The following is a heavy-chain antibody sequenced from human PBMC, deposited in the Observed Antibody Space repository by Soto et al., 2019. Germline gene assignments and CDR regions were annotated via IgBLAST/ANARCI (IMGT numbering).Heavy chain of an antibody. CDR3: ARVGRSIAAAGTHFDY. D-gene: IGHD6-13*01. V-gene: IGHV4-31*03. CDR1: GGSISSGGYY. CDR2: IYYSGST. J-gene: IGHJ4*02. Sequence: QVQLQESGPGLVKPSQTLSLTCTVSGGSISSGGYYWSWIRQHPGKGLEWIGYIYYSGSTYYNPSLKCRVTISVDTSKNRFSLKLSSVTAADTDVYYCARVGRSIAAAGTHFDYWGQGTLVTVSS.